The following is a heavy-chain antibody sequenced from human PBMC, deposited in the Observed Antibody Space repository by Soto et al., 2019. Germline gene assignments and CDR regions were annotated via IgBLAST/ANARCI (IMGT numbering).Heavy chain of an antibody. CDR2: IYSGVRT. D-gene: IGHD2-15*01. V-gene: IGHV3-66*01. Sequence: EVQLVESGGGLVQPGGSLRLSCAGSGFTGSSNVMSWVLQAPWKGLEWVSIIYSGVRTYYADSVKGRFTISRDNSKNTLYLPMHSLRAEDTAVYYCASNRKYSYDYYMDVWGKGTTVTFSS. CDR1: GFTGSSNV. J-gene: IGHJ6*03. CDR3: ASNRKYSYDYYMDV.